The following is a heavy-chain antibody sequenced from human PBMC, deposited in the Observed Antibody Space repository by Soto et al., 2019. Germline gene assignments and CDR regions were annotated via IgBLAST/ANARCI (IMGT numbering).Heavy chain of an antibody. V-gene: IGHV1-2*04. J-gene: IGHJ4*02. CDR3: ARDPGRDYYDSSGYSAIDY. D-gene: IGHD3-22*01. CDR2: INPNSGGT. CDR1: GYTFTGYY. Sequence: ASVKVSCKASGYTFTGYYMHWVRQAPGQGLEWMGWINPNSGGTNYAQKFQGWVTMTRDTSISTAYMELSRLRSDDTAVYYCARDPGRDYYDSSGYSAIDYWGQGTLVTVSS.